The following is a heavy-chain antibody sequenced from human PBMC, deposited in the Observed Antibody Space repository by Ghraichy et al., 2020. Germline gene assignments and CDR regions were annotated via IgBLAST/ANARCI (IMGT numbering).Heavy chain of an antibody. CDR3: VKGMSGSSPYNWFDP. J-gene: IGHJ5*02. CDR2: IGGNGANT. D-gene: IGHD6-6*01. CDR1: GLTFGNYA. V-gene: IGHV3-23*01. Sequence: GALNISCSVAGLTFGNYALSWVRQAPEKGLEWVSAIGGNGANTFYADSVKGRFTISRDNSKNTLFLQMNSLRAEDTAMYYCVKGMSGSSPYNWFDPWGQGALVIVSS.